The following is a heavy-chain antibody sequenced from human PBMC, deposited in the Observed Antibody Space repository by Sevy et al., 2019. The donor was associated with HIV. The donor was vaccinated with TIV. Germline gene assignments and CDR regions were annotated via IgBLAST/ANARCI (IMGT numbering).Heavy chain of an antibody. Sequence: SETLSLTCTVSGGSISSGDYYWSWIRQPPGKGLEWIRYIYYSGSTYYNPSLKSRVTISVDTSKNQFSLKLSSVTAADTAVYYCAGGSVIYGDYGEYFQHWGQGTLVTVSS. CDR1: GGSISSGDYY. CDR3: AGGSVIYGDYGEYFQH. V-gene: IGHV4-30-4*01. D-gene: IGHD4-17*01. CDR2: IYYSGST. J-gene: IGHJ1*01.